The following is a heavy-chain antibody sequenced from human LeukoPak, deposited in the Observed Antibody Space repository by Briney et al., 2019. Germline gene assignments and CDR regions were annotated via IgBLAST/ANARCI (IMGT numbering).Heavy chain of an antibody. CDR2: FDPEDGET. CDR1: GYTLTELS. D-gene: IGHD3-22*01. V-gene: IGHV1-24*01. J-gene: IGHJ4*02. CDR3: ATFKEVYDSSGFY. Sequence: ASVKVSCKVSGYTLTELSMHWVRLAPGKGLEWMGGFDPEDGETIYAQKFQGRVTMTEDTSTDTAYMELSSLRSEDTAVYYCATFKEVYDSSGFYWGQGTLVTVSS.